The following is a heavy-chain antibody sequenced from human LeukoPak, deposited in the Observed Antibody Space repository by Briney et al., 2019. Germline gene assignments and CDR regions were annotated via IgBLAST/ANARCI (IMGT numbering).Heavy chain of an antibody. CDR1: GFIFSDYW. Sequence: PGGSLRLSCVASGFIFSDYWMHWVRQAAGKGLVWVSRISSDGTSQSYADSVKGRFTISRDNAKNTLYLQINSLGAEDTAVYYCGRWASTLTFDPRGQGTRVTVSS. CDR3: GRWASTLTFDP. CDR2: ISSDGTSQ. D-gene: IGHD1-26*01. V-gene: IGHV3-74*01. J-gene: IGHJ5*02.